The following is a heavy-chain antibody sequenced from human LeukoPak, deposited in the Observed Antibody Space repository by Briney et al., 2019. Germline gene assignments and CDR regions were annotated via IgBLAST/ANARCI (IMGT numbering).Heavy chain of an antibody. CDR1: GGSISNYY. J-gene: IGHJ2*01. CDR2: IYYSGST. CDR3: ARRTYFDL. V-gene: IGHV4-59*08. Sequence: SETLSLTCTVSGGSISNYYWSWVRQPPGKGLEWIGYIYYSGSTTYNPSLKSRVTISVYTSKNQFSLKLNAVTAADTAVYYCARRTYFDLWGRGTLVTVSS.